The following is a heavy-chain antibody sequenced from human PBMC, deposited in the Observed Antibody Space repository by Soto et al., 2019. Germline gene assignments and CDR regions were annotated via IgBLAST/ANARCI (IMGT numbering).Heavy chain of an antibody. CDR2: ISYDGSNK. D-gene: IGHD2-15*01. CDR1: GFTFSSYG. V-gene: IGHV3-30*18. CDR3: AKEERYCSGGSCSVYYFDY. Sequence: GSLRLSCAASGFTFSSYGMHWVRQAPGKGLEWVAVISYDGSNKYYADSVKGRFTISRDNSKNTLYLQMNSLRAEDTAVYYCAKEERYCSGGSCSVYYFDYWGQGTLVTVSS. J-gene: IGHJ4*02.